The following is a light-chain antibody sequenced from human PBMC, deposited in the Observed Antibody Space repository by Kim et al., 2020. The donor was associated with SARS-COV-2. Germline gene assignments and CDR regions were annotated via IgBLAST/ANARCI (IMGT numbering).Light chain of an antibody. J-gene: IGLJ2*01. CDR2: GKN. CDR1: SLRTYF. CDR3: SSLDSGPYHVV. Sequence: LGQTVRITFQGDSLRTYFASWYQQKPGQAPRLVFLGKNIRPSVIPDRFSGSTSGDTASLTITGAQAEDEADYYCSSLDSGPYHVVFGGGTQLTVL. V-gene: IGLV3-19*01.